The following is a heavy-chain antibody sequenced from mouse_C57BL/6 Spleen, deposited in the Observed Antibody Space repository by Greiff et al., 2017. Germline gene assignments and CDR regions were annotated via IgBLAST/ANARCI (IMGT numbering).Heavy chain of an antibody. CDR3: TRELWSAMDY. CDR1: GFTFSSYA. J-gene: IGHJ4*01. Sequence: EVNVVESGEGLVKPGGSLKLSCAASGFTFSSYAMSWVRQTPEKRLEWVAYISSGGDYIYYADTVKGRFTISRDNARNTLYLQMSSLQSEDTAMYYCTRELWSAMDYWGQGTSVTVSS. V-gene: IGHV5-9-1*02. D-gene: IGHD1-1*02. CDR2: ISSGGDYI.